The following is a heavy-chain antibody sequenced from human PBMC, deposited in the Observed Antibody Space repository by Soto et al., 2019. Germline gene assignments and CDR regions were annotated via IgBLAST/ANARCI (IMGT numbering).Heavy chain of an antibody. Sequence: PGGSMRLSCAASGLTFRSYAMSWVRQAPGKGLEWVSAISGSGGSTYYADSVKGRFTISRDNSKNTLYLQMNSLRAEDTAVYYCAKEGVTGTTWDDTEPFDYWGQGTLVTVSS. J-gene: IGHJ4*02. CDR3: AKEGVTGTTWDDTEPFDY. CDR1: GLTFRSYA. CDR2: ISGSGGST. D-gene: IGHD1-7*01. V-gene: IGHV3-23*01.